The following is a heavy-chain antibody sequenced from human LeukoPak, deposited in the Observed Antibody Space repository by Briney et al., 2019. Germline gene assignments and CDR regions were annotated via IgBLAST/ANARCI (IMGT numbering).Heavy chain of an antibody. D-gene: IGHD3-9*01. CDR3: ARGGDYDILTGYYIRAFDY. V-gene: IGHV4-59*12. CDR2: IYYSGST. Sequence: SETLSLTCTVSGGSISSYYWSWIRQPPGKGLEWIGYIYYSGSTNYNPSLKSRVTISVDTSKNQFSLKLSSVTAADTAVYYCARGGDYDILTGYYIRAFDYWGQGTLVTVSS. CDR1: GGSISSYY. J-gene: IGHJ4*02.